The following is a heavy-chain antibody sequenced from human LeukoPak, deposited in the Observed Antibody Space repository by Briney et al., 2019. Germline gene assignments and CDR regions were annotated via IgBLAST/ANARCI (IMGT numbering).Heavy chain of an antibody. Sequence: GASVKVSCKASGYTFTSYGISWVRQAPGQGREWMGWISAYNGNTNYAQKLQGRVTMTTDTSTSTAYMELRSLRADDTAVYYCARQRWLRLNWFDPWGQGTLVTVSS. CDR1: GYTFTSYG. CDR3: ARQRWLRLNWFDP. D-gene: IGHD5-12*01. V-gene: IGHV1-18*01. CDR2: ISAYNGNT. J-gene: IGHJ5*02.